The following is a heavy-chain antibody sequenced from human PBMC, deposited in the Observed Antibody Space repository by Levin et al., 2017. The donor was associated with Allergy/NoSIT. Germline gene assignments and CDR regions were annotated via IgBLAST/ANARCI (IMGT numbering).Heavy chain of an antibody. CDR3: AKDLGVYGSGSYNYMDV. J-gene: IGHJ6*03. CDR1: GFTCNSYA. V-gene: IGHV3-30*18. CDR2: ISYHGSNK. D-gene: IGHD3-10*01. Sequence: GESLKISCAASGFTCNSYAMHWVRQAPGKGLEWVAVISYHGSNKYYADSVKGRFTVSRDNSKNTLYLQMNSLRAEDTAVYYCAKDLGVYGSGSYNYMDVWGKGTTVTVSS.